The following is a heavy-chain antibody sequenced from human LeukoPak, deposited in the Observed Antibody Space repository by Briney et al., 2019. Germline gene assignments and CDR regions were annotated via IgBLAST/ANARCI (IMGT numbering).Heavy chain of an antibody. D-gene: IGHD1-26*01. V-gene: IGHV3-21*01. CDR3: ASPSGSYYEHSPLDY. CDR1: GFTFSSYS. J-gene: IGHJ4*02. CDR2: ISSSSSYI. Sequence: GGSLRLSCAASGFTFSSYSMNWVRQAPGKGLEWVSSISSSSSYIYYADSVKGRFTISRDNAKNSLYLQMNSLRAEDTAVYYCASPSGSYYEHSPLDYWGQGTLVTVSS.